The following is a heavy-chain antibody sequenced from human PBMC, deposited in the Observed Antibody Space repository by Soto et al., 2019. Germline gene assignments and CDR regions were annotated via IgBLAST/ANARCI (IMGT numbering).Heavy chain of an antibody. CDR1: GVTFSNYC. CDR3: VKDGSSGWPYYYGLDV. V-gene: IGHV3-30*18. D-gene: IGHD6-19*01. J-gene: IGHJ6*02. Sequence: LXLSGADSGVTFSNYCMHWVLQAPGKGLEWAAVISYDGSNKNYADSVKGRFTISRDNSKNTLYLQMSSLRAEDTAVYYCVKDGSSGWPYYYGLDVWGQGTTVTVSS. CDR2: ISYDGSNK.